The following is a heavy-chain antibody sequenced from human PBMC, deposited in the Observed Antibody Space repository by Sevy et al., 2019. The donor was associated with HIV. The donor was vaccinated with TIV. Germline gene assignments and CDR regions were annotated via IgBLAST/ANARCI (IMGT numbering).Heavy chain of an antibody. V-gene: IGHV3-30*03. CDR3: ARGGSGDYYYYGVDV. CDR2: VSYDGSSK. D-gene: IGHD3-10*01. J-gene: IGHJ6*02. Sequence: GGSLRLSCVGSGFTFRNFGVHWLRQAPGKGLEWLSVVSYDGSSKYYVDSVKGRFIVSRDNSKNTLYLQMNSLRTEDTAVYYCARGGSGDYYYYGVDVWAKGPRSPSP. CDR1: GFTFRNFG.